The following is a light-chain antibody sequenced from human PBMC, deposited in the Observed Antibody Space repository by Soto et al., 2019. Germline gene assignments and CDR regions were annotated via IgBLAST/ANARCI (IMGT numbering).Light chain of an antibody. Sequence: DIQMTQSPSTLSASVGDRVTITCRASQSISSWLAWYQQQPGKAPKFLIFKASRLESGVPSRFSGSGSTTEFNLTISRLQPDDFATYYCQQYNSYSTFGEGTKVEIK. CDR1: QSISSW. J-gene: IGKJ4*01. CDR3: QQYNSYST. CDR2: KAS. V-gene: IGKV1-5*03.